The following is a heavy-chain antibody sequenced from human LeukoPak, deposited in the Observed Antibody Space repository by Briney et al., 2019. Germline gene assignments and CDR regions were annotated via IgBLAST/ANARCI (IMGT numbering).Heavy chain of an antibody. CDR3: ARVERRRGYLFDY. D-gene: IGHD1-1*01. J-gene: IGHJ4*02. Sequence: ASVKVSCKASGYTFTGYYMHWVRQAPGQGLEWMGWINPNSGGTNYAQKFQGRATMTRDTSISTAYMELSRLRSDDTAVYYCARVERRRGYLFDYWGQGTLVTVSS. CDR2: INPNSGGT. CDR1: GYTFTGYY. V-gene: IGHV1-2*02.